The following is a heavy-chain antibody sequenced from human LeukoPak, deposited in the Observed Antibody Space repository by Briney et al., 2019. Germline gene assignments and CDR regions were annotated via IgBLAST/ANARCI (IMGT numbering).Heavy chain of an antibody. J-gene: IGHJ4*02. CDR3: AKVRYTYYYDRSGNYYFDS. V-gene: IGHV3-30*02. D-gene: IGHD3-22*01. CDR1: GFTFTSYG. Sequence: GGSLRLSCVTSGFTFTSYGLHWVRQAPGKGLEWVTFIRYDGNDKFYADPVKGRFTVSKDNSKSTLYLQMNSLRTEDTAVYYCAKVRYTYYYDRSGNYYFDSWGQGTLVTVSS. CDR2: IRYDGNDK.